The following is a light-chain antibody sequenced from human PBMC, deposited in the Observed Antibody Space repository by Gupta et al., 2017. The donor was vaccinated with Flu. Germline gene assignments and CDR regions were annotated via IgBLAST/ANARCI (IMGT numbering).Light chain of an antibody. V-gene: IGLV1-40*01. CDR2: GST. CDR3: QSYDSSLRSYV. J-gene: IGLJ1*01. Sequence: GSSTNVGLGYDVHWYQQLPATVPKLLIFGSTKRPSGVPDRFSGSKFGTSASLAISGLQAEDEGDYYCQSYDSSLRSYVFGSGTNVVVL. CDR1: STNVGLGYD.